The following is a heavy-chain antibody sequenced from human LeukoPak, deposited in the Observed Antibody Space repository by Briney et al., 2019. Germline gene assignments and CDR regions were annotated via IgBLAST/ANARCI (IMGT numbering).Heavy chain of an antibody. J-gene: IGHJ4*02. Sequence: ALVKVSCKASGYTFTSYYIHWVRQAPGQGLEWMGIISPSGGSTSYAQKFQGRVTMTRDTSTSTVYMELRSLRSEDTAVYYCARTYGDYPNYYFDYWGQGTLVTVSS. CDR2: ISPSGGST. V-gene: IGHV1-46*01. D-gene: IGHD4-17*01. CDR3: ARTYGDYPNYYFDY. CDR1: GYTFTSYY.